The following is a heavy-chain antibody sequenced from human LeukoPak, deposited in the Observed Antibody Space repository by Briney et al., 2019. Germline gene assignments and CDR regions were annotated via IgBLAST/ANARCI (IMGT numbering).Heavy chain of an antibody. CDR1: GYTFTSYD. V-gene: IGHV1-8*03. Sequence: ASVKVSCKASGYTFTSYDINWVGLATGQGLEWMGWMNANRGHTGYAQKFQGRVTITRNTSISTAYMELNSLRSEDTAVYYCARGRASAGGYSGYDWGDWFDPWGQGTLVTVSS. J-gene: IGHJ5*02. CDR3: ARGRASAGGYSGYDWGDWFDP. D-gene: IGHD5-12*01. CDR2: MNANRGHT.